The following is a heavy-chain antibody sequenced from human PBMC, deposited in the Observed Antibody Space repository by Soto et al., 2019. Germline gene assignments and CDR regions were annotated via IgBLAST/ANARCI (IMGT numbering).Heavy chain of an antibody. Sequence: SETLSLTCTVSGGSINNGDYYWSWIRQPPEKGLEWIGYIYYSGSTYYNASLKSRATLSIDTSMNQFSLQLNSVTAADTAVYFCARHDNMTLGSQYLDSWGPGTLVTVSS. V-gene: IGHV4-30-4*01. CDR2: IYYSGST. CDR3: ARHDNMTLGSQYLDS. CDR1: GGSINNGDYY. D-gene: IGHD1-1*01. J-gene: IGHJ4*02.